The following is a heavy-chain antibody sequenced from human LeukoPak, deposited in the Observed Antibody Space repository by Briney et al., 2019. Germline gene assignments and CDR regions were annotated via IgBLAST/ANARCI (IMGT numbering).Heavy chain of an antibody. Sequence: GGSLRLSCKVSGFTFSDSWMSWVRQAPGKGLESVSYMSRSGDIIYYADSVKGRFTISRDNAKNSLYLQMNSLRAEDTAVYYCARDVYYGSGSPRLDYWGQGTLVTVSS. CDR2: MSRSGDII. V-gene: IGHV3-48*01. J-gene: IGHJ4*02. D-gene: IGHD3-10*01. CDR3: ARDVYYGSGSPRLDY. CDR1: GFTFSDSW.